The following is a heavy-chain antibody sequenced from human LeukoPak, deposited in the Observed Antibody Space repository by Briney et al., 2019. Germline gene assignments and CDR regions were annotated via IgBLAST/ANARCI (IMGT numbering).Heavy chain of an antibody. CDR2: IYYSGST. CDR3: ARQKTHFHDYGDYGPSVVTPPNWFDP. Sequence: SETLSLTCTVSGGSISGYYWSWIRQPPGKGLEWIGYIYYSGSTNYHPSLKSRVTISVDTSKNQFSLKLSSVTAADTAVYYCARQKTHFHDYGDYGPSVVTPPNWFDPWGQGTLVTVSS. J-gene: IGHJ5*02. CDR1: GGSISGYY. D-gene: IGHD4-17*01. V-gene: IGHV4-59*08.